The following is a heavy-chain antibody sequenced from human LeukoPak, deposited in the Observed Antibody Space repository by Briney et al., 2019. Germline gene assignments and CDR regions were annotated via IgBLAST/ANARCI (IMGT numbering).Heavy chain of an antibody. Sequence: GGSLRLSCAASGFTFSSYGMSWVRQPPGKGLVWVSGIRGSGGGTYYAHSVKGRFTISRDNSKNTLYLQMNSLRAEDTAVYYCAKTSGSYLDAFDYWGQGTLVTVSS. V-gene: IGHV3-23*01. CDR3: AKTSGSYLDAFDY. D-gene: IGHD1-26*01. J-gene: IGHJ4*02. CDR2: IRGSGGGT. CDR1: GFTFSSYG.